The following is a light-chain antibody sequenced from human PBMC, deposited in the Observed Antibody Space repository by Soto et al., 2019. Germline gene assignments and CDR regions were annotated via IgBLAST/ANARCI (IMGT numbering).Light chain of an antibody. CDR1: SSNIGRHG. J-gene: IGLJ2*01. V-gene: IGLV1-44*01. CDR3: ATWDDSLNGVV. CDR2: SNN. Sequence: QSVLTQPPSASGTPGQRVTISCSGSSSNIGRHGVNWYQHLPGAAPKLLIYSNNQRPSGVPDRSSGSTSGTSVSLTISGLQSEDEADYYCATWDDSLNGVVFGGGTKLTVL.